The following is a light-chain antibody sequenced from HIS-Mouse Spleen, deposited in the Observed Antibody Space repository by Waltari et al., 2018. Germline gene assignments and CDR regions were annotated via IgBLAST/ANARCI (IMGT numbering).Light chain of an antibody. J-gene: IGLJ2*01. CDR3: CSYAGSSTLV. Sequence: QSALTQPASVSGSPGQSITISCTGHSSDVGSYNLVSRYQQHPGKAPKPMIYEGSKRPSGVSNRFSGSKSGNTASLTISGLQAEDEADYYCCSYAGSSTLVFGGGTKLTVL. CDR1: SSDVGSYNL. CDR2: EGS. V-gene: IGLV2-23*01.